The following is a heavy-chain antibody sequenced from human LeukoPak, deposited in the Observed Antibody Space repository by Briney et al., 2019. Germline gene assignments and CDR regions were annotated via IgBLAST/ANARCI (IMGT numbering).Heavy chain of an antibody. V-gene: IGHV3-30-3*01. D-gene: IGHD3-10*01. CDR1: GFTFSSYA. CDR3: ARDSLPSETVLLWFGEFHYCFDY. J-gene: IGHJ4*02. CDR2: ISYDGSNK. Sequence: GSLRLSCAASGFTFSSYAMHWVRQAPGKGLEWVAVISYDGSNKYYADSVKGRFTISRDNSKNTLYLQMNSLRAEDTAVYYCARDSLPSETVLLWFGEFHYCFDYWGQGTLVTVSS.